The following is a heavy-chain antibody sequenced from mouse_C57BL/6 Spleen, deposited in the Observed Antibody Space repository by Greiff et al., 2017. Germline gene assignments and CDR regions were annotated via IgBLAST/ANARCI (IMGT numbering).Heavy chain of an antibody. Sequence: VKLMESGPGLVQPSQSLSITCTVSGFSLTSYGVHWVRQSPGKGLEWLGVIWRGGSTDYNAAFMSRLSITKDNSKSQVFFKMNSLQADDTAIYYCAKNWGLGSLYAMDYWGQGTSVTVSS. V-gene: IGHV2-5*01. CDR3: AKNWGLGSLYAMDY. CDR1: GFSLTSYG. D-gene: IGHD2-2*01. CDR2: IWRGGST. J-gene: IGHJ4*01.